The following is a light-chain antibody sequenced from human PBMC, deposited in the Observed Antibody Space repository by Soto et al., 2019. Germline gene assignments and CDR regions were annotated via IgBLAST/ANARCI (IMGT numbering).Light chain of an antibody. CDR3: CSYAGSSSAYV. J-gene: IGLJ1*01. V-gene: IGLV2-23*02. CDR1: SSDVGSYNV. Sequence: QSVLTQPASVSGSPGQSITIYCTGTSSDVGSYNVVSWYQQHPGKAPKLLIYEVSKRPSGVSDRFSGSKSGNTASLTISGLQAEDEADYHCCSYAGSSSAYVFGTGTKLTVL. CDR2: EVS.